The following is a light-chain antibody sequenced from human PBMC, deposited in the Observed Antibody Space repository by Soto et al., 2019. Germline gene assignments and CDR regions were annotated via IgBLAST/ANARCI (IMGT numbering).Light chain of an antibody. CDR2: GAS. J-gene: IGKJ3*01. Sequence: EIVLTQSPGTLSLSPGERATLSCRASESVSSSFLACYQQRPGQAPRLLMYGASSRATGISDRFSGSGSGTDFTLTISRLEPEDFAVYYCQQYDSSSFTFGPGTKVDIK. CDR1: ESVSSSF. V-gene: IGKV3-20*01. CDR3: QQYDSSSFT.